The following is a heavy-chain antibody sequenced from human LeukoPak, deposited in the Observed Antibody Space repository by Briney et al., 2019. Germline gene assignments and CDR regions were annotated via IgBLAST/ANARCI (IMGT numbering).Heavy chain of an antibody. CDR1: GFTFSSYA. Sequence: GGFLRLSCAASGFTFSSYAMSWVRQAPGKGLEWVSTISGGGSPTYSADSVKGRFTISRDNSKNTVYLQMNSLRAEDTAVYYCAKGAMGYTSSKYFYYMDVWGKGTTVTVSS. CDR3: AKGAMGYTSSKYFYYMDV. J-gene: IGHJ6*03. D-gene: IGHD6-6*01. V-gene: IGHV3-23*01. CDR2: ISGGGSPT.